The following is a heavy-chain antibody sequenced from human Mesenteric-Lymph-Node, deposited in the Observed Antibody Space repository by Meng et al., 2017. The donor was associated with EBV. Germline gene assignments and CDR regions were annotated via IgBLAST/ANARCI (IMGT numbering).Heavy chain of an antibody. D-gene: IGHD3-10*01. CDR2: ISAYNGNT. CDR3: ARDGSAYYGSGTFYRDY. V-gene: IGHV1-18*01. CDR1: GYTFTSYG. Sequence: HVQLVQSGSELKKPGASVKVSCKASGYTFTSYGLSWVRQAPGQGLEWMGWISAYNGNTIHAQNLQGRLTMTTDASTSTAYMELRSLRSDDTAIYYCARDGSAYYGSGTFYRDYWGQGTLVTVSS. J-gene: IGHJ4*02.